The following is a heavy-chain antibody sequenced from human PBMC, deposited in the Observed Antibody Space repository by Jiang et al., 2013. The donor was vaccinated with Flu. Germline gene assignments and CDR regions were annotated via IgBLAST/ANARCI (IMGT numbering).Heavy chain of an antibody. J-gene: IGHJ4*02. Sequence: QLVESGGGLVQPGRSLRLSCAASGFTFDDYAMHWVRQAPGKGLEWVSGISWNSGSIGYADSVKGRFTISRDNAKNSLYLQMNSLRAEDTALYYCAKAAYDSSGYYDYWGQGTLVTVSS. V-gene: IGHV3-9*01. CDR3: AKAAYDSSGYYDY. CDR1: GFTFDDYA. CDR2: ISWNSGSI. D-gene: IGHD3-22*01.